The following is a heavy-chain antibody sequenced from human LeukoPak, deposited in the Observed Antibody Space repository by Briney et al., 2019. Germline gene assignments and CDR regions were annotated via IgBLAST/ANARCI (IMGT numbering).Heavy chain of an antibody. V-gene: IGHV3-23*01. D-gene: IGHD2-2*01. CDR2: ISGSGGST. Sequence: GGSLRLSCAASGFTFSSYAMSWVRQAPGKGLEWVSAISGSGGSTYYADSVKGRFTISRDNSKNTLYLQMNSLRAEDTAVYYCARRRGVVPVVRVRPYGMDVWGQGTTVTVSS. CDR1: GFTFSSYA. CDR3: ARRRGVVPVVRVRPYGMDV. J-gene: IGHJ6*02.